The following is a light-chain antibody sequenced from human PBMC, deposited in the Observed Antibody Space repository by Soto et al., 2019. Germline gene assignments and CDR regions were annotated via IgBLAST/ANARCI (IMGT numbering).Light chain of an antibody. CDR3: LQYDTYSV. CDR2: KAS. Sequence: DIQMTQSPSTLSASVGDRVTITCRASQSINSWLAWYQQKPGQAPKLLIYKASTLETGVPSRFSGSGSGTEFTLTISSLRPDDFATYYCLQYDTYSVFGQGTKVEIK. CDR1: QSINSW. V-gene: IGKV1-5*03. J-gene: IGKJ1*01.